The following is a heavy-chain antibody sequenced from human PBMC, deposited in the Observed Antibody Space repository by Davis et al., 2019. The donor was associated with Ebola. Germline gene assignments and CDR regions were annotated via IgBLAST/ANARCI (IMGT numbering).Heavy chain of an antibody. CDR3: ARDVAYSNYD. J-gene: IGHJ4*02. D-gene: IGHD4-11*01. CDR1: RLTFRGYW. CDR2: INPDGSEG. V-gene: IGHV3-7*01. Sequence: PGGSLRLSCEDSRLTFRGYWMSWVRQTPGKGLEWVAMINPDGSEGYYMNSVKGRFTISRDNAKNTVSLQMNSLRAEDTATYYCARDVAYSNYDWGQGTLVTVSS.